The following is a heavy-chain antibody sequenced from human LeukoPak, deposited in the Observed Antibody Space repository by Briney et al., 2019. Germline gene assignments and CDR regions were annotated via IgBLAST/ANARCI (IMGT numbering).Heavy chain of an antibody. V-gene: IGHV1-18*04. D-gene: IGHD3-10*01. CDR3: ARDFYGSGSFDY. CDR2: ISAYNGDT. Sequence: ASVKVSCKASGYTFTSYGISWVRQAPGQGLEWMGWISAYNGDTNYAQKPQGRVTMTTDTSTSTAYMELRSLRSDDTAVYYCARDFYGSGSFDYWGQGTLVTVSS. CDR1: GYTFTSYG. J-gene: IGHJ4*02.